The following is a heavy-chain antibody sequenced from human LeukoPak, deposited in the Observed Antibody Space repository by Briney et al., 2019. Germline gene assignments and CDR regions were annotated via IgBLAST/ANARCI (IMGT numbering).Heavy chain of an antibody. V-gene: IGHV4-34*01. CDR1: GLSFSAYC. CDR3: ARGEPDSAMVDGRSRYYFDY. J-gene: IGHJ4*02. Sequence: SETLSLTCAAYGLSFSAYCRSWIRQPPGKGLEWIGEINHSGSTNYNPSLKSRVTISVDTSKNQSDLKLSSVSAEETAVYYCARGEPDSAMVDGRSRYYFDYWGQGTLVTVSS. CDR2: INHSGST. D-gene: IGHD5-18*01.